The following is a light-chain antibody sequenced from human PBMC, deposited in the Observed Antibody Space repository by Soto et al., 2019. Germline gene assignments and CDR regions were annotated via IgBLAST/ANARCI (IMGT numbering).Light chain of an antibody. J-gene: IGLJ3*02. Sequence: QPVLTQPPSASGTPGQRVTISCSGSSSNIGSNTVNWYQHLPGTAPKLLIYDNNQRPSGVPDRFSGSKSGTSASLAISGLQSEDEADYYCATWDDSLNGRAVFGGGTKLTVL. CDR2: DNN. CDR3: ATWDDSLNGRAV. CDR1: SSNIGSNT. V-gene: IGLV1-44*01.